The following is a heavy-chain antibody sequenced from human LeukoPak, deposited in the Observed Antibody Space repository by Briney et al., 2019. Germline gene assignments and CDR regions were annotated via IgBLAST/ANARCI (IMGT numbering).Heavy chain of an antibody. J-gene: IGHJ4*02. CDR1: GGSISSYY. CDR3: ARSGGAYYDFWSGPPYFDD. CDR2: TYYSGST. V-gene: IGHV4-39*01. Sequence: SETLSLTCTVSGGSISSYYWGWIRQPPGKGLEWIGSTYYSGSTYYNPSLKSRVTISVDTSKNQFSLKLSSVTAADTAVYYCARSGGAYYDFWSGPPYFDDWGQGTLVTVSS. D-gene: IGHD3-3*01.